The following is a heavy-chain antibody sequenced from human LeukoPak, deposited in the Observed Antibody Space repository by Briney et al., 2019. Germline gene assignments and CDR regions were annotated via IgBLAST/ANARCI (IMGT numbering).Heavy chain of an antibody. D-gene: IGHD1-7*01. J-gene: IGHJ4*02. CDR2: INWNGGST. V-gene: IGHV3-20*04. Sequence: GGSLRLSCAASGFTFDDYGMSWVRQAPGKGLEWVAGINWNGGSTGYADSVKGRFTISRDNAKNSLYLQMNSLRADDTALYYCARRYNWNYAPDYWGQGTLVTVSS. CDR3: ARRYNWNYAPDY. CDR1: GFTFDDYG.